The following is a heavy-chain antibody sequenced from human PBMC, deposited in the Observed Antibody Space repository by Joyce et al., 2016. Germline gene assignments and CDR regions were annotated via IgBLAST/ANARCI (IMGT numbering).Heavy chain of an antibody. CDR3: AKILTATYSSGWFLDY. CDR1: GLTLSNYV. CDR2: ISYDGIYK. Sequence: QVQLVESGGGVVQPGRSLRLSCAASGLTLSNYVGHWVRQAPGKGLEWVAVISYDGIYKYYADSVKGRFTISRDNSKNTVFLEMNSLRTEDTAVYYCAKILTATYSSGWFLDYWGQGTLVTVSS. V-gene: IGHV3-30*18. J-gene: IGHJ4*02. D-gene: IGHD6-25*01.